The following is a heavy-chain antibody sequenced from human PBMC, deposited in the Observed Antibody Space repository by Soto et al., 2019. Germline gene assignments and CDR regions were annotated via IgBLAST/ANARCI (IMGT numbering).Heavy chain of an antibody. J-gene: IGHJ4*02. D-gene: IGHD1-26*01. CDR3: ARDWWKWEPTFLGY. V-gene: IGHV1-18*01. CDR2: ISAYNGNT. Sequence: QVQLVQSGAEVKKPGASVKVSCKASGYTFTSYGISWVRQAPGQGLEWMGWISAYNGNTNYAQKLQGRVTMTTDTXXSTAYMELRSLRSDDTAVYYCARDWWKWEPTFLGYWGQGTLVTVSS. CDR1: GYTFTSYG.